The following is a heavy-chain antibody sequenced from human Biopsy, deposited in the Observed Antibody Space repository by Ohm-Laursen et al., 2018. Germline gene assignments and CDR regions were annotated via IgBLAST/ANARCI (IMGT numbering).Heavy chain of an antibody. CDR2: ISYSGNT. Sequence: SVTLSLTCTVSSGSISSYYWSWIRQPPGKGLEWIGYISYSGNTNYNPSLKSRVTMSVDTSKNQFSLRLSSVTAADTAVYYCALGGGSYVNFDYWGQGTLVTVSS. CDR1: SGSISSYY. J-gene: IGHJ4*02. CDR3: ALGGGSYVNFDY. D-gene: IGHD1-26*01. V-gene: IGHV4-59*01.